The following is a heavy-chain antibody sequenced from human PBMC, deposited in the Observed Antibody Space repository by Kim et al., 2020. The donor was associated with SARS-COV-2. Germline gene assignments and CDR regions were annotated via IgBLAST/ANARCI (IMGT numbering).Heavy chain of an antibody. D-gene: IGHD3-10*01. V-gene: IGHV4-59*13. CDR2: IYYSGST. J-gene: IGHJ4*02. CDR3: AREKVLLWFGELSYYFDY. Sequence: SETLSLTCTVSGGSISSYYWSWIRQPPGKGLEWIGYIYYSGSTNYNPSLKSRVTISVDTSKNQFSLKLSSVTAADTAVYYCAREKVLLWFGELSYYFDYWGQGTLVTVSS. CDR1: GGSISSYY.